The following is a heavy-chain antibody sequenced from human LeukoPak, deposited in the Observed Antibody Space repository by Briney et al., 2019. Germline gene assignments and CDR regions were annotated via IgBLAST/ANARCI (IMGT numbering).Heavy chain of an antibody. CDR2: IYPGDSNT. Sequence: GESLKISCKGSGYSFTSYWIGWVRQMPGKGLEWMGIIYPGDSNTRYSPSFQGQVTISADKSISTAYLQWSSLKASDTAMYYCARPPTQSRGNPLGIYYWGQGTLVTVSS. D-gene: IGHD4-23*01. V-gene: IGHV5-51*01. CDR1: GYSFTSYW. CDR3: ARPPTQSRGNPLGIYY. J-gene: IGHJ4*02.